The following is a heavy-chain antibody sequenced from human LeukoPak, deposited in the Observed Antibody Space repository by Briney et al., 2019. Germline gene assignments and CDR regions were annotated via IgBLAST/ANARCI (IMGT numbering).Heavy chain of an antibody. CDR3: ARLHYYGSGSYYNY. Sequence: PSETLSLTCTVSGGSISSSSYYWGLIGQPPGKGRGWIGSICYRGSTYYNPSLNSLVTLFVDPCKNQFSLTLRPGTAAESAVYYCARLHYYGSGSYYNYWGQGTLVIVSS. D-gene: IGHD3-10*01. CDR2: ICYRGST. V-gene: IGHV4-39*01. CDR1: GGSISSSSYY. J-gene: IGHJ4*02.